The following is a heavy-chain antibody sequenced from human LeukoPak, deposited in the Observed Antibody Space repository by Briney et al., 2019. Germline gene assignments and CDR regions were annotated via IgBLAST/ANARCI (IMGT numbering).Heavy chain of an antibody. CDR2: INPNSGGT. V-gene: IGHV1-2*02. CDR1: GYTFTGYY. D-gene: IGHD4-17*01. Sequence: ASVKVSCKASGYTFTGYYMHWVRQAPGQGLEWMGWINPNSGGTNYAQKFQGRVTMTSDTSISTAYMELGRLRSDDTAVYYCARPHRMTTVTIGYWGQGTLVTVSS. J-gene: IGHJ4*02. CDR3: ARPHRMTTVTIGY.